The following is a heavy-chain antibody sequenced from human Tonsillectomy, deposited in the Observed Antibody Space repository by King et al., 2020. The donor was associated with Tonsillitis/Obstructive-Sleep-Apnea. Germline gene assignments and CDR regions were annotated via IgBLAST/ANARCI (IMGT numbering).Heavy chain of an antibody. D-gene: IGHD3-22*01. CDR3: ARDYYGSSGYYHGYFQH. V-gene: IGHV1-18*01. CDR2: SRPNNGDT. J-gene: IGHJ1*01. Sequence: VQLVESGAEVKKPGASVKVSCKASGYTFTSYDITWVRQAPGQGLEWMGWSRPNNGDTNYAQKLQGRVTMTSDTSTSTAYMELRSLRSDDTAVYYCARDYYGSSGYYHGYFQHWGQGTLVTVSS. CDR1: GYTFTSYD.